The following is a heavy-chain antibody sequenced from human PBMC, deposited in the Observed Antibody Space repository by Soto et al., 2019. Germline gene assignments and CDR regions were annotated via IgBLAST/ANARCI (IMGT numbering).Heavy chain of an antibody. V-gene: IGHV1-18*04. CDR3: AREGGYDSSGYYSYYYYGMDV. CDR1: GYTFTSYG. Sequence: ASVKVSCKASGYTFTSYGISWVRQAPGQGLEWMGWISAYNGNTNYAQKLQSRVTMTTDTSTSTAYMELRSLRSDDTAVYYCAREGGYDSSGYYSYYYYGMDVWGQGTTVTVSS. CDR2: ISAYNGNT. D-gene: IGHD3-22*01. J-gene: IGHJ6*02.